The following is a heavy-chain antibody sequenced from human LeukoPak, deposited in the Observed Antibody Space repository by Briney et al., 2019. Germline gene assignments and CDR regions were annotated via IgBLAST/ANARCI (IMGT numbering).Heavy chain of an antibody. Sequence: GASVKVSCKASGITVTDYFIHWVRQAPGQGLEWMGWINPHNGGTNYAQKFRGRVTMTRDTSIYTVYMELTRLTSDDTAIYYCAGHSSSSDGWFDPWGQGTLVTVSS. CDR3: AGHSSSSDGWFDP. D-gene: IGHD6-6*01. CDR2: INPHNGGT. V-gene: IGHV1-2*02. CDR1: GITVTDYF. J-gene: IGHJ5*02.